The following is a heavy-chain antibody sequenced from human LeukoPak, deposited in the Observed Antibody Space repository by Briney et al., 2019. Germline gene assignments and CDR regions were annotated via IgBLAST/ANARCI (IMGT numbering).Heavy chain of an antibody. V-gene: IGHV1-2*02. CDR3: ARAPDCGGDCSTYYFDY. Sequence: ASVKVSCKASGYTFTGYYMHWVRQAPGQGLEWMGWINPNSGGTNYAQKFQGRVTMTRDTSISTAYMELSRLRSDDTAVYYCARAPDCGGDCSTYYFDYWGQGTLVTVSS. J-gene: IGHJ4*02. D-gene: IGHD2-21*02. CDR1: GYTFTGYY. CDR2: INPNSGGT.